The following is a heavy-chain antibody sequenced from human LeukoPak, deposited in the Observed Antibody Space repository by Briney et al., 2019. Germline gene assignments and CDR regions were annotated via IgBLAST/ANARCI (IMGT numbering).Heavy chain of an antibody. Sequence: SETLSLTCTVSGASVSSGSYYWSWIRQPPGKGLEWIGYIYYSGSTDYNPSLKSRVTISVDTSKNQFSLELSSVTAADTAVYYCARGSRGYSYGWGQGTLVTVSS. D-gene: IGHD5-18*01. CDR2: IYYSGST. CDR3: ARGSRGYSYG. CDR1: GASVSSGSYY. V-gene: IGHV4-61*01. J-gene: IGHJ4*02.